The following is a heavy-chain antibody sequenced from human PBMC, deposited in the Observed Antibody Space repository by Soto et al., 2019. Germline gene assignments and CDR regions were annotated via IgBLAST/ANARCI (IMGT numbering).Heavy chain of an antibody. CDR1: GFTFSSYS. V-gene: IGHV3-21*01. Sequence: EVQLVESGGGLVKPGGSPRLSCAASGFTFSSYSMNWVRQAPGKGLEWVSSISSSSSYIYYADSVKGRFTISRDNAKNSLYLQMNILRADDTAVYYCGRDRPESSPFDYWGQGTLVTVSS. CDR2: ISSSSSYI. D-gene: IGHD2-2*01. J-gene: IGHJ4*02. CDR3: GRDRPESSPFDY.